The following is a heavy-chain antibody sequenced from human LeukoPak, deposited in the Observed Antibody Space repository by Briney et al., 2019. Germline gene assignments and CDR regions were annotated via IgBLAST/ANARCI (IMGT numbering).Heavy chain of an antibody. CDR3: ARYYNDSSGGELDY. Sequence: GGSLRLSCAASGFTVSSNYMSWVRQAPGKGLEWVSSISSRSDHIYYADSVKGRFTISRDNAKNSLYLQMNSLRAEDTAVFYCARYYNDSSGGELDYWGQGTLVTVSS. D-gene: IGHD3-22*01. CDR2: ISSRSDHI. CDR1: GFTVSSNY. V-gene: IGHV3-21*01. J-gene: IGHJ4*02.